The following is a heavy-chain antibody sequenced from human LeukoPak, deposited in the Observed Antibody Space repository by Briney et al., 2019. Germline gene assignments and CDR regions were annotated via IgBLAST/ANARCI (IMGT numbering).Heavy chain of an antibody. CDR2: VSDDGSNK. V-gene: IGHV3-30-3*01. Sequence: GGSLRLSCAASGFTFSNYAMHWVRQAPGKGLEWVAGVSDDGSNKYSADSVKGRFIISRDNSKNTLYLQMNSLTTEDTAVYYCAKEWIRTVTPGDDAFDIWGQGTMVTVSS. J-gene: IGHJ3*02. D-gene: IGHD4-17*01. CDR1: GFTFSNYA. CDR3: AKEWIRTVTPGDDAFDI.